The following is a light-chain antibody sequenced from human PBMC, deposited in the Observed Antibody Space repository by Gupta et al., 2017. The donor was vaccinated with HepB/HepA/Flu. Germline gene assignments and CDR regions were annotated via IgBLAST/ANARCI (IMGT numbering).Light chain of an antibody. CDR1: QSVSSSY. CDR2: GAS. Sequence: EIVLTQSPGTLSLSPGERATLSCRASQSVSSSYLAWYQQKPGQAPRLLIYGASSRDTGIPDRISGSGSGTDFTLTISRLEPEDFAVYYCQQYGSSLWTFGQGTKVEIK. V-gene: IGKV3-20*01. J-gene: IGKJ1*01. CDR3: QQYGSSLWT.